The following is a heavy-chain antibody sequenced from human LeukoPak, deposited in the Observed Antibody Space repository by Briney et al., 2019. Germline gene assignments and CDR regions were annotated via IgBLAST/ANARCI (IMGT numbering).Heavy chain of an antibody. CDR1: GYTFTGYY. CDR3: ARAGGLYSSCFDY. CDR2: IIPIFGTA. J-gene: IGHJ4*03. Sequence: ASVTVSCKASGYTFTGYYMHWVRQAPGQGLEWMGGIIPIFGTANYAQKFQGRVTITTDESTSTAYMELSSLRSEDTAVYYCARAGGLYSSCFDYWGQGTLVTVSS. D-gene: IGHD6-13*01. V-gene: IGHV1-69*05.